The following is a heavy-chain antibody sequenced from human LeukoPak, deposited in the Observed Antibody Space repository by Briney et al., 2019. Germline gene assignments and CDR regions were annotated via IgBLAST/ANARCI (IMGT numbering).Heavy chain of an antibody. J-gene: IGHJ4*02. CDR3: ASSSDWFRFEY. CDR2: IYYSGST. V-gene: IGHV4-39*07. Sequence: SETLSLTCSVSGGSISSSGYYRGWIRQPPGKGLEWIGSIYYSGSTYYNPSLKSRVTISVDTSKNQFSLKLSSVTVADTAVYYCASSSDWFRFEYWGQGTLVTVSS. CDR1: GGSISSSGYY. D-gene: IGHD3-9*01.